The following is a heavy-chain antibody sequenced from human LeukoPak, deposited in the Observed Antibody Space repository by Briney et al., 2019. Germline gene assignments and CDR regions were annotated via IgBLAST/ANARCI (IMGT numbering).Heavy chain of an antibody. Sequence: SETLSLTCAGYGGSFSGYFWSWIRQPPGKGLERIGEINHSGITNYNPSLQSRVTISVDTSNNQFSLKLSSVTAADTAVYYCARVRAIGVGRRYYFDYWGQGTLVTVSS. D-gene: IGHD3-16*01. CDR2: INHSGIT. V-gene: IGHV4-34*01. J-gene: IGHJ4*02. CDR1: GGSFSGYF. CDR3: ARVRAIGVGRRYYFDY.